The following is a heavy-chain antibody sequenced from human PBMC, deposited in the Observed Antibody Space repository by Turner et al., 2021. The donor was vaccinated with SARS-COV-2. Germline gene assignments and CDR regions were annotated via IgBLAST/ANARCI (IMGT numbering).Heavy chain of an antibody. D-gene: IGHD4-17*01. CDR3: AKVASNPGDYFDY. Sequence: EVQLLESGGGLVQPGGSLRLSCAASGFTFSSYAMSWVRQAPGKGLEWVSGIRDSGGSTYYADSVKGRFTISRDNSKNTLYLQMNSLRAEDTAVYYCAKVASNPGDYFDYWGQGTLVTVSS. CDR2: IRDSGGST. CDR1: GFTFSSYA. J-gene: IGHJ4*02. V-gene: IGHV3-23*01.